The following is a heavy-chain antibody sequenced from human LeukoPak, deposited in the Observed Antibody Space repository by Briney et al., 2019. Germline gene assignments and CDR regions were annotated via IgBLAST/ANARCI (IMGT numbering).Heavy chain of an antibody. CDR2: IYPGDSDT. Sequence: GESLKISCKGSGYSFTSYWIGWVCQMPGKGLEWMGIIYPGDSDTRYSPSFQGQVTISADRSISTAYLQWSSLKASDTAMYYRARHETGPYFDYWGQGTLVTVSS. D-gene: IGHD1-1*01. J-gene: IGHJ4*02. V-gene: IGHV5-51*01. CDR3: ARHETGPYFDY. CDR1: GYSFTSYW.